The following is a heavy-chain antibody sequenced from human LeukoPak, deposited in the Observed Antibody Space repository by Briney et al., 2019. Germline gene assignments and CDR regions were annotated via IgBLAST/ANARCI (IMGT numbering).Heavy chain of an antibody. V-gene: IGHV3-23*01. J-gene: IGHJ6*03. D-gene: IGHD2-21*02. CDR3: AKLPQAAGDHYYIDV. Sequence: SGGSLRLSCAASGFTFITYGMSSVRQAPGKGLEWVSAISGSGDYTYYADSAKGRFTVSRDNSKNTLFLQMNSLRAEDTAVYYWAKLPQAAGDHYYIDVWGKGTTVTVSS. CDR2: ISGSGDYT. CDR1: GFTFITYG.